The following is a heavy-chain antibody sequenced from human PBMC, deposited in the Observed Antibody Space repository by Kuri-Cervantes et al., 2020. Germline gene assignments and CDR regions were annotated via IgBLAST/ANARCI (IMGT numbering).Heavy chain of an antibody. CDR3: ARHGELTAEEDYYYMDV. CDR2: IIPIFGTA. D-gene: IGHD7-27*01. CDR1: GGTFSSYA. J-gene: IGHJ6*03. V-gene: IGHV1-69*06. Sequence: SVNVSCKASGGTFSSYAISWVRQAPGQGLEWMGGIIPIFGTANYAQKFQGGVTITADKSTSTAYMELSSLRSEDTAVYYCARHGELTAEEDYYYMDVWGKGTTVTVSS.